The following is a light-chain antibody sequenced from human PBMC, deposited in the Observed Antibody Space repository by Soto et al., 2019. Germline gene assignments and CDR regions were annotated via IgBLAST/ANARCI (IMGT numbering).Light chain of an antibody. CDR2: WAS. V-gene: IGKV4-1*01. CDR3: QQYYNTPLT. J-gene: IGKJ4*01. Sequence: DILMTQSPESLAVSLGGTGDIKCESGQRGFYSSNNRNYLAWFQQKPGQPPKLLIYWASTRESGVPDRFSGSGSGTDFTLTISGLQAEDVAVYYCQQYYNTPLTFGGGTKVDIK. CDR1: QRGFYSSNNRNY.